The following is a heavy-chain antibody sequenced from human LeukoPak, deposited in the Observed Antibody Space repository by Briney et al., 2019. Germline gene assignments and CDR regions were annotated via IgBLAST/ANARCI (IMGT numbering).Heavy chain of an antibody. CDR2: IYPGDSDT. V-gene: IGHV5-51*01. CDR1: GYSFTSYW. CDR3: ARDLSAAFDF. D-gene: IGHD6-19*01. J-gene: IGHJ4*02. Sequence: GESLKISCKGSGYSFTSYWIGWVRQMPGKGLEWMGIIYPGDSDTRYSPSFQGQVTISADDSKNTLFLDMSNLRVEDTALYYCARDLSAAFDFWGQGVLVTVSS.